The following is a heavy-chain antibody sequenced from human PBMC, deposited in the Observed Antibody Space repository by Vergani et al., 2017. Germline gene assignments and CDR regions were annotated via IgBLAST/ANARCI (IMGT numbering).Heavy chain of an antibody. Sequence: QVQLVQSGAEVKKPGASVKVSCKASGYPFTSYGISWVRQAPGQGLEWMGWISAYNGNTNYAQKLQGRVTMTTDTSTSTAYMELRSLRSDDTAVYYCARDTDIVATIIPYYYYGMDVWGQGTTVTVSS. CDR2: ISAYNGNT. CDR3: ARDTDIVATIIPYYYYGMDV. CDR1: GYPFTSYG. D-gene: IGHD5-12*01. J-gene: IGHJ6*02. V-gene: IGHV1-18*04.